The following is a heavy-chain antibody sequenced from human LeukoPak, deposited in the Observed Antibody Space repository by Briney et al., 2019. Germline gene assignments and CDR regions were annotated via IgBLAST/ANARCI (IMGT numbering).Heavy chain of an antibody. Sequence: TGGSLRLSCAASGFSFSTYAMSWVRQAPGKGMEWVSSFSGSGGNTYYADSVKGRFTISRDNSKNTLYLQMNSLRAEDTAVYYCAKDSRAYSSGWYHWGQGTLVTVSS. V-gene: IGHV3-23*01. D-gene: IGHD6-19*01. CDR1: GFSFSTYA. J-gene: IGHJ5*02. CDR2: FSGSGGNT. CDR3: AKDSRAYSSGWYH.